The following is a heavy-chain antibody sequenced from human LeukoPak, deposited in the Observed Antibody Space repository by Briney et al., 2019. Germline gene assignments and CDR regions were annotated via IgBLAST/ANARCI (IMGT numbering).Heavy chain of an antibody. V-gene: IGHV4-4*02. CDR1: GGSISSSHW. D-gene: IGHD6-19*01. CDR2: IYHSGST. CDR3: ARGTGYSSGCPDY. J-gene: IGHJ4*02. Sequence: SETLSLTCAVPGGSISSSHWWSWVRQPPGRGLEWIGEIYHSGSTNYSPSLKGRVTLSVDKSKNQFSLKLSSVTAADTAVYYCARGTGYSSGCPDYWGQGTLVTVSS.